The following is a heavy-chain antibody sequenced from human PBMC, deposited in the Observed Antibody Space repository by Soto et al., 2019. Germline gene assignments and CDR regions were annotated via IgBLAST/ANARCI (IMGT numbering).Heavy chain of an antibody. J-gene: IGHJ4*02. D-gene: IGHD4-17*01. Sequence: GASVKVSCKPSGYTFTSYVLTWERQVPGQGLEWIGWSSGYNGDIKYAQNFQGRVTMTADIATSKTYMDLRSLRSDDKAVYYCATLYGYYEYSGQATLLNVSS. CDR1: GYTFTSYV. V-gene: IGHV1-18*01. CDR2: SSGYNGDI. CDR3: ATLYGYYEY.